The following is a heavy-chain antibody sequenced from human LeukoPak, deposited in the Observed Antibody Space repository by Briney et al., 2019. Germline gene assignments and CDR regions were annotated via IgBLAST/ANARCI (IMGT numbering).Heavy chain of an antibody. Sequence: SETLSLTCTVSGGSISSYYWSWIRQPPGKGLEGIGYIYYSGSTNYNPSLKSRVTISVDTSKNQFSLKLSSVTAADTAVYSCARALGPYYYDSSGYYYVGYFALWGRGTLVTVSS. CDR3: ARALGPYYYDSSGYYYVGYFAL. D-gene: IGHD3-22*01. V-gene: IGHV4-59*01. CDR1: GGSISSYY. J-gene: IGHJ2*01. CDR2: IYYSGST.